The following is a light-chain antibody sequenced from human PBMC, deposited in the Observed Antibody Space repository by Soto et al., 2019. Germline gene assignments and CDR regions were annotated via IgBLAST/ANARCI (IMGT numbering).Light chain of an antibody. CDR2: DVS. V-gene: IGLV2-14*01. CDR3: GSYTTSSNYV. CDR1: TSDIDAYNY. J-gene: IGLJ1*01. Sequence: QSALTQPASVSGSPGRSITISCTGTTSDIDAYNYVSWYQQHPGKAPKLMIYDVSNRPSGISNRFSGSKSGNTASLTISGLQAEDEADYYCGSYTTSSNYVFGTGTKVTVL.